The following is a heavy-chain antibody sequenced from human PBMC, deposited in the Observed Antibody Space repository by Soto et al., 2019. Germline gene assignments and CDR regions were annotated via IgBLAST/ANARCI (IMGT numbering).Heavy chain of an antibody. Sequence: QLQESGPGLVMPSQTLSLTCTVSGASINNNYYYWRWIRQTPGKGPEWIGYVYYSGSTDYMPPLKSRLSMSIVKSQNQFTLKLNSVTAADRATYYGARMSYFYDEWSFDLWGRGPLVTVSS. J-gene: IGHJ2*01. CDR2: VYYSGST. CDR1: GASINNNYYY. D-gene: IGHD3-22*01. V-gene: IGHV4-30-4*01. CDR3: ARMSYFYDEWSFDL.